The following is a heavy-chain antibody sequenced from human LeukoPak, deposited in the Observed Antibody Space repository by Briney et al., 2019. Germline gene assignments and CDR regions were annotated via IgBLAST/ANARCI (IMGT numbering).Heavy chain of an antibody. J-gene: IGHJ3*02. CDR2: ISYDGSNK. CDR3: ARDLYDSSESAFDI. Sequence: RGSLRLSCAASRFTFSSYEMNWVRQAPGKGLEWVAVISYDGSNKYYADSVKGRFTISRDNSKNTLYLQMNSLRAEDTAVYYCARDLYDSSESAFDIWGQGTMVTVSS. CDR1: RFTFSSYE. D-gene: IGHD3-22*01. V-gene: IGHV3-30-3*01.